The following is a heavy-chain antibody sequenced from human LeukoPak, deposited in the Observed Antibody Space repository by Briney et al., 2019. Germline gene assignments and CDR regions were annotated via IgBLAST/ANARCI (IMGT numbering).Heavy chain of an antibody. CDR1: GGSISSYY. CDR2: IYTSGST. V-gene: IGHV4-4*07. CDR3: ARGEGGYYSHWHFDL. D-gene: IGHD2-15*01. J-gene: IGHJ2*01. Sequence: SETLSLTCTVSGGSISSYYWSWIRQPAGKGLEWIGRIYTSGSTNYSPSLKSRVTISVDTSTNQVFLQLTSVTAADTAVYYCARGEGGYYSHWHFDLWGRGILVSVSS.